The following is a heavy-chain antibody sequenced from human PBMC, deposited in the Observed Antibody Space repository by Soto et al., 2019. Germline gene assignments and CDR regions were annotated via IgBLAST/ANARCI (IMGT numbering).Heavy chain of an antibody. CDR1: GYSFTDCK. V-gene: IGHV1-2*04. D-gene: IGHD4-17*01. J-gene: IGHJ4*02. Sequence: GASVKVSCKTSGYSFTDCKLHWVRQAPGQGLEWMGWVDPNGGGSNSAQKFQGSVTMTWDTSITTAYLDLTRLTTNDTATYFCATWVDYGDFEGFDFWGQGTLVTVSS. CDR3: ATWVDYGDFEGFDF. CDR2: VDPNGGGS.